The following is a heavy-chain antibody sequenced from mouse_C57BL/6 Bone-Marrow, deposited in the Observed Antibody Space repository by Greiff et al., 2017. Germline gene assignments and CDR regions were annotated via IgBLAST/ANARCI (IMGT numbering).Heavy chain of an antibody. Sequence: QVQLQQSGPELVKPGASVKISCKASGYAFSSSWMNWVKQRPGQGLEWIGRIYPGDGDTNYNGKFKGKATLTADKSSSTAYLQLISLTSEDSSVYFCARCGNWEGYFDYWGQGTTLTVSS. CDR2: IYPGDGDT. CDR1: GYAFSSSW. D-gene: IGHD4-1*01. CDR3: ARCGNWEGYFDY. V-gene: IGHV1-82*01. J-gene: IGHJ2*01.